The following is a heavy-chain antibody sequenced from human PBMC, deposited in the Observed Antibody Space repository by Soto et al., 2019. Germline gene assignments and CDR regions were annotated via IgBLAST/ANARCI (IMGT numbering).Heavy chain of an antibody. V-gene: IGHV1-8*01. Sequence: QVQLVQSGAEVKKPGASVKVSCKASGNTFTSYDINWVRQATGQGLEWMGWMNPNSGNTGYAQKFQGRVTMTGNSSISTAYMELSSLRSEDTAVYYCARAPTDYYYMYVWGKGTTVTVSS. CDR1: GNTFTSYD. CDR3: ARAPTDYYYMYV. CDR2: MNPNSGNT. J-gene: IGHJ6*03.